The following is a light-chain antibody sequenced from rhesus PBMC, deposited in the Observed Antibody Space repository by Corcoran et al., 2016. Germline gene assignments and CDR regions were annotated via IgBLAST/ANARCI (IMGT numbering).Light chain of an antibody. V-gene: IGKV1-25*01. CDR1: QGISNY. CDR3: QQRNSYPLT. J-gene: IGKJ4*01. CDR2: KAS. Sequence: DIQMTQSLSSLSASVGDRVTITCRASQGISNYLAWYQQKPGKVPKLLIYKASTLQSGVPSRCSGRGSGKDFTLTINSLQPEDVATCDCQQRNSYPLTFGGGTKVELK.